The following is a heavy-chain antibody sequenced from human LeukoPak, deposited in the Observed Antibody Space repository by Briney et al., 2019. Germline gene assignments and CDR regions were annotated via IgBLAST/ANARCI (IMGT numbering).Heavy chain of an antibody. CDR2: ISSSGSTI. J-gene: IGHJ4*02. V-gene: IGHV3-48*03. CDR1: GFTFSSYE. Sequence: GSLRLSCAASGFTFSSYEMNWVRQAPGKGLEWVSYISSSGSTIYYADSVKGRFTISRDNAKNSLYLQMNSLRAEDTAVYYCARESYYDSSGHDYWGQGTLVTVSS. D-gene: IGHD3-22*01. CDR3: ARESYYDSSGHDY.